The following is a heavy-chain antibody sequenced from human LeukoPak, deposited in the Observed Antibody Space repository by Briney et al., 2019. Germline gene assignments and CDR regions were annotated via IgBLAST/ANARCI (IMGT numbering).Heavy chain of an antibody. V-gene: IGHV1-69*05. CDR1: GGTFSSYA. CDR2: IIPIFGTA. D-gene: IGHD5-18*01. J-gene: IGHJ4*02. CDR3: ARRGGGYSYGGFDY. Sequence: ASVKVSCRASGGTFSSYAISWVRQAPGQGLEWMGGIIPIFGTANYAQKFLGRVTITTDESTSTAYMELSSLRSEDTAVYYCARRGGGYSYGGFDYWGQGTLVTVSS.